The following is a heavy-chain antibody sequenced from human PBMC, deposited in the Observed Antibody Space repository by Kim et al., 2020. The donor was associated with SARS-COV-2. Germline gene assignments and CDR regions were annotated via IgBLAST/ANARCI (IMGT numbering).Heavy chain of an antibody. V-gene: IGHV3-23*01. J-gene: IGHJ4*02. CDR1: GFTFSSYA. CDR3: AKFRLKGHSSSWQDY. CDR2: ISGSGGST. Sequence: GGSLRLSCAASGFTFSSYAMSWVRQAPGKGLEWVSAISGSGGSTYYADSVKGRFTISRDNSKNTLYLQMNSLRAEDTAVYYCAKFRLKGHSSSWQDYWGQGTLVTVSS. D-gene: IGHD6-13*01.